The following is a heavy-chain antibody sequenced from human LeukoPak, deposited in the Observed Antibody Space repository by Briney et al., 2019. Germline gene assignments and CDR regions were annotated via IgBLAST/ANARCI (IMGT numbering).Heavy chain of an antibody. CDR2: ISSSGSTI. Sequence: GGSLRLSCAASGFTFSSYEMNWVRQAPGKGLEWVSYISSSGSTIYYADSVKGRFTISRDNAKNSLYLQMGSLRAEDMAVYYCARSFWSGYYGYADYWGQGTLVTVSS. V-gene: IGHV3-48*03. D-gene: IGHD3-3*01. J-gene: IGHJ4*02. CDR3: ARSFWSGYYGYADY. CDR1: GFTFSSYE.